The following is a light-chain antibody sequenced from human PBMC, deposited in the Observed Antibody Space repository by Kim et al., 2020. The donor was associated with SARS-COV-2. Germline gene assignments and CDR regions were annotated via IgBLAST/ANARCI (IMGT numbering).Light chain of an antibody. CDR1: QDISNY. CDR2: DAS. CDR3: QQYDNLPLT. J-gene: IGKJ4*01. V-gene: IGKV1-33*01. Sequence: DIQMTQSPSSLSASVGDRVTITCQASQDISNYLNWYQQKPGKAPKLLIYDASNLETGVPSRFSGSGSGTDFTFTISSLQPEDIATYYCQQYDNLPLTFGGETKVYIK.